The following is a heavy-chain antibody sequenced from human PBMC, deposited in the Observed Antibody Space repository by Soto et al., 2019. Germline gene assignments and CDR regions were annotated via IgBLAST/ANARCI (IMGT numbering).Heavy chain of an antibody. CDR2: IYYSGST. CDR3: ARLGTVLRYFDLLAEDYYHYYMAV. CDR1: GGSIRSSSYY. Sequence: SETLSLTCTVSGGSIRSSSYYWGWIRQPPGKGLEGIGSIYYSGSTYYNPSLKSRVTISVDTSKNQFSLKLSSVTAADTAVYYCARLGTVLRYFDLLAEDYYHYYMAVWGKGTSVTVSS. J-gene: IGHJ6*03. V-gene: IGHV4-39*01. D-gene: IGHD3-9*01.